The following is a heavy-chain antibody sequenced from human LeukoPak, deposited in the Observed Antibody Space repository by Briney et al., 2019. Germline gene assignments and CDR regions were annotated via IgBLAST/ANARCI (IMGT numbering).Heavy chain of an antibody. J-gene: IGHJ4*02. CDR1: GGSISSGSYY. D-gene: IGHD3-10*01. V-gene: IGHV4-61*02. CDR3: ARASWFGESTTDY. Sequence: SETLSLTCTVSGGSISSGSYYWSWIRQPAGKGLEWIGRIYTSGSTNYNPSLKSRVTISVDTSKNQFSLKLSSVTAADTAVYCCARASWFGESTTDYWGQGTLVTVSS. CDR2: IYTSGST.